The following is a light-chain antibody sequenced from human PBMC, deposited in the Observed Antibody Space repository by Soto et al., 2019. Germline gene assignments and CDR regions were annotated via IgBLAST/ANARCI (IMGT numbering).Light chain of an antibody. CDR1: QGIISY. J-gene: IGKJ5*01. Sequence: IQLTQSPSSLSASVGDRVTITCRASQGIISYLAWYQQKPGNAPKLLIYGASTLQSGVPSRFSGSGSGTEFTLTISSLQPEDFATYYCHQLNDYPLTFGQGTRLEIK. CDR3: HQLNDYPLT. CDR2: GAS. V-gene: IGKV1-9*01.